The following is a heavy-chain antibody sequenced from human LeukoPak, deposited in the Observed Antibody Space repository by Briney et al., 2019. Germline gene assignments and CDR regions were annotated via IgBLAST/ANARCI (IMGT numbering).Heavy chain of an antibody. J-gene: IGHJ4*02. CDR3: ARDGVYSGYDYYFDY. D-gene: IGHD5-12*01. V-gene: IGHV4-34*01. Sequence: SETLSLTCAVYGGSFSGYCWSWIRQPPGKGLEWIGKINHSGSTNYNPSLKSRVTISVDTSKNQFSLKLSSVTAADTAVYYCARDGVYSGYDYYFDYWGQGTLVTVSS. CDR1: GGSFSGYC. CDR2: INHSGST.